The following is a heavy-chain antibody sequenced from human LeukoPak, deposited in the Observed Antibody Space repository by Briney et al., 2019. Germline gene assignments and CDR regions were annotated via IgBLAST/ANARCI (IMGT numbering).Heavy chain of an antibody. CDR3: ARPYYYGSGSPPGY. V-gene: IGHV4-39*01. J-gene: IGHJ4*02. Sequence: PSETLSLTCTVSGGSISSYYWGWIRQPPGKGLEWIGSIYYSGSTYYNPSLKSRVTISVDTSKNQFSLKLSSVTAADTAVYYCARPYYYGSGSPPGYWGQGTLVTVSS. CDR1: GGSISSYY. D-gene: IGHD3-10*01. CDR2: IYYSGST.